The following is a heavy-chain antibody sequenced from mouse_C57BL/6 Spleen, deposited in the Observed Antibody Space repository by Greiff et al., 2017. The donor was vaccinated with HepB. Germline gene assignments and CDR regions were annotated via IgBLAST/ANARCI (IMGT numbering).Heavy chain of an antibody. CDR2: ISYDGSN. CDR1: GYSITSGYY. D-gene: IGHD4-1*01. J-gene: IGHJ2*01. Sequence: EVKLMESGPGLVKPSQSLSLTCSVTGYSITSGYYWNWIRQFPGNKLEWMGYISYDGSNNYNPSLKNRISITRDTSKNQFFLKLNSVTTEDTATYYCARDKGDWDDGNYFDYWGQGTTLTVSS. V-gene: IGHV3-6*01. CDR3: ARDKGDWDDGNYFDY.